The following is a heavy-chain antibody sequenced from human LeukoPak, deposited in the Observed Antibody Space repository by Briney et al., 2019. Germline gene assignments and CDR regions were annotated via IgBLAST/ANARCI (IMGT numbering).Heavy chain of an antibody. Sequence: GGSLRLSCAASGFTFSNYAMSWVRQAPGKGLEWVGRIKSKTDGGTTDYAAPVKGRFTISRDDSKNTLYLQMNSLKTEDTAVYYCTTVGSSGWYQDYWGQGTLVTVSS. D-gene: IGHD6-19*01. CDR1: GFTFSNYA. CDR3: TTVGSSGWYQDY. V-gene: IGHV3-15*01. J-gene: IGHJ4*02. CDR2: IKSKTDGGTT.